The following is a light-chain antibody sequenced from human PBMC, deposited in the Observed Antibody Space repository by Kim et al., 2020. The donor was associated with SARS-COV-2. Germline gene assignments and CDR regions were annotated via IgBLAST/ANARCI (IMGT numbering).Light chain of an antibody. Sequence: RATINCKSSQSVLYSSNNKNYLAWYQQTPGQPPKLLIYWASTRESGVPDRFSGSGSGTDFTLTISSLQAEDVAIYYCQQYYSAPRTFGQGTKLEI. CDR1: QSVLYSSNNKNY. CDR2: WAS. J-gene: IGKJ1*01. V-gene: IGKV4-1*01. CDR3: QQYYSAPRT.